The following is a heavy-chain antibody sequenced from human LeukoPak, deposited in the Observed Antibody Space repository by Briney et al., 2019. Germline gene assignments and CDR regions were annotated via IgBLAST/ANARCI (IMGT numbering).Heavy chain of an antibody. CDR2: IYHSGST. D-gene: IGHD6-19*01. V-gene: IGHV4-38-2*02. CDR3: ARGGSGWSPYY. Sequence: SETLSLTCTVSGYSISSGYYWGWIRQPPGKGLEWIASIYHSGSTYYNPSPKSRVTVSVDTSKNQFSLKLTSVTGADTAVYYCARGGSGWSPYYWGQGTLVTVSS. CDR1: GYSISSGYY. J-gene: IGHJ4*02.